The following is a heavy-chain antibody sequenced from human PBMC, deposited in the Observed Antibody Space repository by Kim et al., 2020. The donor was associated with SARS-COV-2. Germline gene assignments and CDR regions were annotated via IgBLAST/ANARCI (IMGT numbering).Heavy chain of an antibody. CDR3: PLGSYGRGPFDY. V-gene: IGHV3-23*01. CDR1: GFTFSSYA. J-gene: IGHJ4*02. CDR2: ISGSGGST. Sequence: GGSLRLSCAASGFTFSSYAMSWVRQAPGKGLEWVSAISGSGGSTYYADSVKGRFTISRDNSKNTLYLQMNSLRAEDTAVYYCPLGSYGRGPFDYWGQGTLVTVSS. D-gene: IGHD5-18*01.